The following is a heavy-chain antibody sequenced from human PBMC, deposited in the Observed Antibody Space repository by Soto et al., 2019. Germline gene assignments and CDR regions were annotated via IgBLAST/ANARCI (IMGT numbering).Heavy chain of an antibody. J-gene: IGHJ6*02. Sequence: QVQLVQSGAEVKKPGASVKVSCKASGYTFTSYGISWVRQAPGQGLEWMGWISAYNGNTNYAQKLQGRVTMTTDTSTSTAYMELRSLRSDDTGVYYCATSSGYDYYYYYYGMDVWGQGTTVTVSS. CDR3: ATSSGYDYYYYYYGMDV. D-gene: IGHD5-12*01. CDR2: ISAYNGNT. CDR1: GYTFTSYG. V-gene: IGHV1-18*04.